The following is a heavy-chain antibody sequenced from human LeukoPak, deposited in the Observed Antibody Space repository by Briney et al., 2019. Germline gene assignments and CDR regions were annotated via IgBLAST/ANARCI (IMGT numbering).Heavy chain of an antibody. CDR1: GVSNSGFH. J-gene: IGHJ4*02. V-gene: IGHV4-59*12. Sequence: SETLSLTCIVSGVSNSGFHCSCIRHLPDKGLAWIGYMYDSGRANYNPSLRSRVTMSVDTSKNQFSLKLSSVTAVDTAVYYCARTYSYGHSSSWGFDYWGQGTLVTVSS. CDR3: ARTYSYGHSSSWGFDY. D-gene: IGHD6-13*01. CDR2: MYDSGRA.